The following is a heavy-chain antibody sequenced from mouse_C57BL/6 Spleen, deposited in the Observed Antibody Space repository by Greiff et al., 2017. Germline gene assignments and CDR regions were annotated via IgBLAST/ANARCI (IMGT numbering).Heavy chain of an antibody. D-gene: IGHD2-4*01. Sequence: QVQLKESGAELAKPGASVKLSCKASGYTFTSYWMHWVKQRPGQGLEWIGYINPSSGYTKYNQKFKDKATLTADKSSSTAYMQLSSLTYEDSAVYYCARLPYDYDGWFAYWGQGTLVTVSA. V-gene: IGHV1-7*01. CDR2: INPSSGYT. CDR1: GYTFTSYW. CDR3: ARLPYDYDGWFAY. J-gene: IGHJ3*01.